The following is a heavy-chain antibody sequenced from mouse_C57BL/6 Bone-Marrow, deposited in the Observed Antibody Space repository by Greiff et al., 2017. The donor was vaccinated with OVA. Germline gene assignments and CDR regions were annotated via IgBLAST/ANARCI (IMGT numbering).Heavy chain of an antibody. CDR3: ARRFRDY. CDR2: IDPSDSYT. Sequence: VQLQQPGAELVKPGASVKLSCKASGYTFTSYWMQWVKQRHGQGLEWIGEIDPSDSYTNYNQKFKGKATLTVDTSSSTAYMQLSSLTSEDSAVYYCARRFRDYWGQGTSVTVSS. CDR1: GYTFTSYW. V-gene: IGHV1-50*01. J-gene: IGHJ4*01.